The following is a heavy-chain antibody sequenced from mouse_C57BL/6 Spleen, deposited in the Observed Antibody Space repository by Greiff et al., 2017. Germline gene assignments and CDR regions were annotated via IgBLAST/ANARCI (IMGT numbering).Heavy chain of an antibody. CDR3: ARHEDAMDY. V-gene: IGHV5-6*01. Sequence: EVQLVESGGDLVKPGGSLKLSCAASGFTFSSYGMSWVRQTPDKRLEWVATISSGGSYTYYPDSVKGRFTISRDNAKYTLYLQMSSLKSEDTARYYCARHEDAMDYWGQGTSVTVSS. CDR1: GFTFSSYG. CDR2: ISSGGSYT. J-gene: IGHJ4*01.